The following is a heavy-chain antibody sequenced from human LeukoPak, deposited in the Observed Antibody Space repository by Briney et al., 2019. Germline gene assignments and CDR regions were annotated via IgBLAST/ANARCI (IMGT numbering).Heavy chain of an antibody. Sequence: SETLSLTCTVSGGSISSYYWSWIRQPPGKGLEWIGYIYYSGSTNYNPSLKGRVTISVDTSKNQFSLKLSSVTAADTAVYYCARAYQQQQLVGYNWFDPWGQGTLVTVSS. J-gene: IGHJ5*02. V-gene: IGHV4-59*08. CDR1: GGSISSYY. D-gene: IGHD6-13*01. CDR2: IYYSGST. CDR3: ARAYQQQQLVGYNWFDP.